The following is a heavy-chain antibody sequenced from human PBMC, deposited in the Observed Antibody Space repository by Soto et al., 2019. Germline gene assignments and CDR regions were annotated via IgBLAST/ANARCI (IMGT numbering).Heavy chain of an antibody. J-gene: IGHJ5*02. D-gene: IGHD3-10*01. CDR3: ARRGAAMVRGVMSWFDP. V-gene: IGHV4-39*01. CDR2: IYYSGST. CDR1: GGSISSSSYY. Sequence: SETLSLTCTVPGGSISSSSYYWGWIRQPPGKGLEWIGSIYYSGSTYYNPSLKSRVTISVDTSKNQFSLKLSSVTAADTAVYYCARRGAAMVRGVMSWFDPWGQGTLVTVSS.